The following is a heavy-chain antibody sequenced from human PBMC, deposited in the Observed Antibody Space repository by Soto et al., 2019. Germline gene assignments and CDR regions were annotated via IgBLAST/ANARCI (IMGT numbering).Heavy chain of an antibody. J-gene: IGHJ1*01. CDR2: ISSSSSYI. D-gene: IGHD2-15*01. CDR1: GFTFSSYS. CDR3: ARDQGDCSGGSCYMFQH. Sequence: GGSLRLSCAASGFTFSSYSMNWVRQAPGKGLEWVSSISSSSSYIYYADSVKGRFTISRDNAKNSLYLQMNSLRAEDTAVYYCARDQGDCSGGSCYMFQHWGQGTLVTVSS. V-gene: IGHV3-21*01.